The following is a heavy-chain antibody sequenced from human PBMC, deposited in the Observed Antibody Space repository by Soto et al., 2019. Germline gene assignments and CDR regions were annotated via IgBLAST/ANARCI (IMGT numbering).Heavy chain of an antibody. CDR3: ATPSPRYSGSYAFDI. J-gene: IGHJ3*02. V-gene: IGHV3-21*01. CDR1: GFTFSSYS. Sequence: GGSLRLSCAASGFTFSSYSMNWVRQAPGKGLEWVSSISSSSSYIYYAYSVKGRFTISRDNAKNSLYLQMNSLRAEDTAVYYCATPSPRYSGSYAFDIWGQGTMVTVSS. D-gene: IGHD1-26*01. CDR2: ISSSSSYI.